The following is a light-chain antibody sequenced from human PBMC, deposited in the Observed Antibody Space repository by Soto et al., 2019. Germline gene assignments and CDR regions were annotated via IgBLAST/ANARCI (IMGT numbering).Light chain of an antibody. Sequence: EIVMTQSPASLSVSPGDGATLSCRASQSVASNVAWYQQKPGQGPRLLIHGASTRAVGVPARFSGSGSGTDFTLTISILQSEDFAVYYCQQYHNWPPQYTFGQGTKLQLK. CDR1: QSVASN. V-gene: IGKV3-15*01. J-gene: IGKJ2*01. CDR2: GAS. CDR3: QQYHNWPPQYT.